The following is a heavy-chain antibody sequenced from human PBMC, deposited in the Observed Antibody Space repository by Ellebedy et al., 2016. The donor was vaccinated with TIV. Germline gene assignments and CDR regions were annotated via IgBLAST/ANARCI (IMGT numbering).Heavy chain of an antibody. CDR1: GDSISSGGYS. D-gene: IGHD3-22*01. V-gene: IGHV4-30-2*01. CDR3: ARVRNYYDSSGYYWPYNWFDP. CDR2: IYHSGKT. Sequence: LRLXCAVSGDSISSGGYSWSWLRQPPGKGLEWIGYIYHSGKTYYNPSLKSRVTISVDRPKNQFSVRLNSVTAADTAVYYCARVRNYYDSSGYYWPYNWFDPWGQGTLVTVSS. J-gene: IGHJ5*02.